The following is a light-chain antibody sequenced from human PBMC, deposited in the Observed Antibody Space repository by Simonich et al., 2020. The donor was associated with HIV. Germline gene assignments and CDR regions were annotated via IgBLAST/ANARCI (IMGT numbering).Light chain of an antibody. V-gene: IGKV3-11*01. Sequence: EIVMTQSPATLSVSPGERATLSCRASQSVSSNLAWYQQKPGQAPRLLITDAANRATGIPARFSGSGSGTDFTLTISSLEPEDFAVYYCQQRSNWVTFGGGTKVEIK. CDR1: QSVSSN. J-gene: IGKJ4*01. CDR3: QQRSNWVT. CDR2: DAA.